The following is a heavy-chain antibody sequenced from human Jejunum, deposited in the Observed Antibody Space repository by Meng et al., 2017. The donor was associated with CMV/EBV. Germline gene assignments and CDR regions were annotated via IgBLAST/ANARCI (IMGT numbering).Heavy chain of an antibody. CDR3: ARGGWDLAENFQH. J-gene: IGHJ1*01. CDR2: IGVYNGNT. CDR1: GYTFINYG. V-gene: IGHV1-18*01. Sequence: QVQLLQSGAEVKKPGASVKVSCKASGYTFINYGISWVRQAPGQGLEWMGWIGVYNGNTDYAQKFQGRVTMTTDTFTSTAYMELRSLISDDTAVYYCARGGWDLAENFQHWGQGTLVTVSS. D-gene: IGHD1-26*01.